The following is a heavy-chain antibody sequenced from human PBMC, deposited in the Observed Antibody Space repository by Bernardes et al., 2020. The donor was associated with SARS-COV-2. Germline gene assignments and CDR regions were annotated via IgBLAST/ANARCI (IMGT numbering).Heavy chain of an antibody. V-gene: IGHV4-59*01. D-gene: IGHD3-3*01. CDR1: GGSISSYY. CDR3: ARGGVTYYDFWSGYYPGGKYGMDV. J-gene: IGHJ6*02. CDR2: IYYSGST. Sequence: SESLSLTCTVSGGSISSYYWSWIRQPPGKGLEWIGYIYYSGSTNYNPSLKSRVTISVDTSKNQFSLKLSSVTAADTAVYYCARGGVTYYDFWSGYYPGGKYGMDVWGQGTTVTVSS.